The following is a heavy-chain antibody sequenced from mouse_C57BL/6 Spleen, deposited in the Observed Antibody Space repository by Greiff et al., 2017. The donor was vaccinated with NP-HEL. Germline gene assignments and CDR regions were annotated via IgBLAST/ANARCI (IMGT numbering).Heavy chain of an antibody. CDR1: GFTFSDYG. Sequence: EVKLLESGGGLVKPGGSLKLSCAASGFTFSDYGMHWVRQAPEKGLEWVAYISSGSSTIYYADTVQGRFTISRDNAKNTLFLQMTSLRSEDTAMYYCARIYGRDWYFDVWGTGTTVTVSS. D-gene: IGHD1-1*01. V-gene: IGHV5-17*01. CDR2: ISSGSSTI. J-gene: IGHJ1*03. CDR3: ARIYGRDWYFDV.